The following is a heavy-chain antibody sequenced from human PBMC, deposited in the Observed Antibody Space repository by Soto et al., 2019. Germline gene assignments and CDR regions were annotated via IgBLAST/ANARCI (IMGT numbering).Heavy chain of an antibody. CDR3: ARTVGATYAFDI. CDR1: GYTFTSYD. CDR2: ISAYNGNT. D-gene: IGHD1-26*01. J-gene: IGHJ3*02. Sequence: ASVKVSCKASGYTFTSYDINWVRQAPGQGLEWMGWISAYNGNTNYAQKLQGRVTMTTDTSTSTAYMELRSLRSDDTAMYYCARTVGATYAFDIWGQGTMVTVSS. V-gene: IGHV1-18*01.